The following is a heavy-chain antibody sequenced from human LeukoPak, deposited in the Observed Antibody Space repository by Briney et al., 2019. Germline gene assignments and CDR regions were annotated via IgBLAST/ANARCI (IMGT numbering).Heavy chain of an antibody. CDR2: ISAYNGNT. J-gene: IGHJ5*02. CDR1: GYAFTSYG. Sequence: ASVTVSCKASGYAFTSYGISWVRQAPGQGREWMGWISAYNGNTNYAQKLQGRVTMTTDTSTSTAYMELRSLRSDDTAVYYCARAGQYCSSTSCYGGSWFDPWGQGTLVTVSS. V-gene: IGHV1-18*01. CDR3: ARAGQYCSSTSCYGGSWFDP. D-gene: IGHD2-2*01.